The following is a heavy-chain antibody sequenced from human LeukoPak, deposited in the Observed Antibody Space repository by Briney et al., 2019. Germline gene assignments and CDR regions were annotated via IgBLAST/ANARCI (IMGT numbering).Heavy chain of an antibody. J-gene: IGHJ4*02. D-gene: IGHD2-15*01. Sequence: PGGSLRLSCTASGFSFSGYWMTWVRQAPGKGLEWVGRIKSRIGGGTTDFAAPVKGRFTISRDDSKNMLYLQMNSLKNEDTAVYYCTTGWLDYWGQGSLVTVSS. CDR3: TTGWLDY. CDR2: IKSRIGGGTT. V-gene: IGHV3-15*01. CDR1: GFSFSGYW.